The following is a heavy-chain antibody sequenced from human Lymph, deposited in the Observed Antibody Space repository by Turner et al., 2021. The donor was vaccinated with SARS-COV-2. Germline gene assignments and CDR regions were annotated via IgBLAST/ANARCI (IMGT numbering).Heavy chain of an antibody. J-gene: IGHJ4*02. CDR2: IKSKTDDGTT. CDR1: GFPFSYAW. D-gene: IGHD1-7*01. V-gene: IGHV3-15*01. CDR3: TTGWFTGTYGDYFDY. Sequence: EVQLVESGGGLVKPGGSLRLSCAASGFPFSYAWMSWVRQAPGKGLEWVGRIKSKTDDGTTDYAAPVKGRFTISRNDSKNTLYLQMNSLKTEDTAVYYCTTGWFTGTYGDYFDYWGQGTLVTVSS.